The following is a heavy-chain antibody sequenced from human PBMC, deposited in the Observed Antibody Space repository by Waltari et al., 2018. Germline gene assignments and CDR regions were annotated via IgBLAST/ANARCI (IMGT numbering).Heavy chain of an antibody. CDR2: LYHSGST. V-gene: IGHV4-38-2*01. Sequence: QVQLQESGPGLVKPSETLSLTCAVSGYSISSGYYWGWIRQPPGKGLEWIGSLYHSGSTNDNPTLKSRVTISVDTSKSQFSLKLSSVTAADTAVYYCASLMVRGADFDYWGQGTLVTVSS. D-gene: IGHD3-10*01. J-gene: IGHJ4*02. CDR3: ASLMVRGADFDY. CDR1: GYSISSGYY.